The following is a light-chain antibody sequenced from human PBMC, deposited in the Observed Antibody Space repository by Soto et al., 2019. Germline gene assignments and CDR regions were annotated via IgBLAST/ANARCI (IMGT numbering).Light chain of an antibody. CDR2: DTS. CDR1: QSVSSS. CDR3: QQYVNCPPGA. V-gene: IGKV3-15*01. Sequence: EIVVTQSPATLSVSPGERVTLSCRASQSVSSSLAWYQQRPGQAPRLLIYDTSTRAAGIAARFSGSGSGTEFTLTISSLQSEDSAVSYCQQYVNCPPGAFGPGTTVEIK. J-gene: IGKJ1*01.